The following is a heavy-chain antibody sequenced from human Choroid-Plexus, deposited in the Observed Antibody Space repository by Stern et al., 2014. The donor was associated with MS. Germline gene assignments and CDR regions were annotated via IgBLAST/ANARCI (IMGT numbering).Heavy chain of an antibody. CDR1: GFSFSSFG. V-gene: IGHV3-30*18. CDR2: ISYDGSK. Sequence: VQLVESGGGVVQPGRPLRLSCAASGFSFSSFGMHWVRQAPGKGLEWVALISYDGSKDYADSVKGRFAISRDNSKNTLYLQMNSLRAEDTAVYYCAKDRQYLTFFFDFWGQGSLV. D-gene: IGHD2/OR15-2a*01. CDR3: AKDRQYLTFFFDF. J-gene: IGHJ4*02.